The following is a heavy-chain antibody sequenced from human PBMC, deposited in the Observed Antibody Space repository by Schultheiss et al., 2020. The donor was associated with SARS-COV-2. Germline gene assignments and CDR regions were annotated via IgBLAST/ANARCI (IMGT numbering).Heavy chain of an antibody. CDR2: ISSGSSYI. CDR1: GFTFSNYW. Sequence: GGSLRLSCAASGFTFSNYWMTWVRQTPGKGLEWVSSISSGSSYIYYADSVKGRFTISRDNAKNSLYLQMNNLRAEDSAVYYCARDHRSGSYSDSYYFDFWGQGTLVTVSS. CDR3: ARDHRSGSYSDSYYFDF. J-gene: IGHJ4*02. V-gene: IGHV3-21*01. D-gene: IGHD1-26*01.